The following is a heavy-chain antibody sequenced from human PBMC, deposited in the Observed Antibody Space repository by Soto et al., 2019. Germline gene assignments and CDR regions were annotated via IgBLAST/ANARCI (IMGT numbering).Heavy chain of an antibody. D-gene: IGHD3-22*01. J-gene: IGHJ4*02. CDR1: GGSISSYY. CDR3: ARGGYDSSGLYY. Sequence: QVQLQESGPGLVKPSETLSLTCTVSGGSISSYYWSWIRQPPGKGLEWIGYIYYSGSTNYNPSLKSRVTISVDTSKNQFSLKLSSVTAADTAVCYCARGGYDSSGLYYWGQGTLVTVSS. CDR2: IYYSGST. V-gene: IGHV4-59*01.